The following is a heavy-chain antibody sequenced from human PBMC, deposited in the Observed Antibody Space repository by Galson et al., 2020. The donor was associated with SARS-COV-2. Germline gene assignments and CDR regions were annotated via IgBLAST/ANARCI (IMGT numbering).Heavy chain of an antibody. J-gene: IGHJ6*03. CDR1: GFTFSSYG. CDR2: IWYDGSNK. V-gene: IGHV3-33*01. D-gene: IGHD4-17*01. Sequence: GESLKISCAASGFTFSSYGMHWVRQAPGKGLEWVAVIWYDGSNKYYADSVKGQFTISRDNSKNTLYLQMNSLRAEDTAVYYCARDGPGDYYYMDVWGKGTTVTVSS. CDR3: ARDGPGDYYYMDV.